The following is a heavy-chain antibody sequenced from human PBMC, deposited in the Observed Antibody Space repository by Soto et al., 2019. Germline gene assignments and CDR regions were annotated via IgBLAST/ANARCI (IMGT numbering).Heavy chain of an antibody. D-gene: IGHD3-16*01. J-gene: IGHJ4*02. Sequence: QLVQSGSEVKKPGSSLKVSCQASGGTFSGYVVTWVRQAPGQGLEWMGEFVPLFGTTNYAQRFSGRITIAAEESTSTAYMELRTLSSDDTAVYYCATHGLGVSSPPYFDNWGQGTLVTGSS. CDR3: ATHGLGVSSPPYFDN. CDR1: GGTFSGYV. V-gene: IGHV1-69*01. CDR2: FVPLFGTT.